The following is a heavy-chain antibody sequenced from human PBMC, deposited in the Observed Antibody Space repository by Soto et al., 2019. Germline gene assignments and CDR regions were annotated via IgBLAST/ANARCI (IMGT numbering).Heavy chain of an antibody. CDR1: GGSFSGYY. Sequence: SDTLSLTCAVYGGSFSGYYWSWIRQPPGKGLEWIGEINHSGSTNYNPSLKSRVTISVDTSKNQFSLKLSSVTAADTAVYYCARGRYCSGGSCSSPEWAFDIWGQGTMVTVSS. J-gene: IGHJ3*02. CDR3: ARGRYCSGGSCSSPEWAFDI. V-gene: IGHV4-34*01. D-gene: IGHD2-15*01. CDR2: INHSGST.